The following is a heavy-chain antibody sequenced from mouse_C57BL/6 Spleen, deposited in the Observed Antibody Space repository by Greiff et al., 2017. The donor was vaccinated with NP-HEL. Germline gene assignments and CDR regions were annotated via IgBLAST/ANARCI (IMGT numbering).Heavy chain of an antibody. J-gene: IGHJ4*01. CDR1: GFTFSDYE. Sequence: EVNLVESGGGLVKPGGSLKLSCAASGFTFSDYEMHWVRQTPEKGLEWVAYISSGSSRSYYADTVKGRFTISRDNSKNTLFLQMTSLRSDDTAMYYCEGGLYALDYWGQGTSVTVSS. CDR3: EGGLYALDY. CDR2: ISSGSSRS. V-gene: IGHV5-17*01.